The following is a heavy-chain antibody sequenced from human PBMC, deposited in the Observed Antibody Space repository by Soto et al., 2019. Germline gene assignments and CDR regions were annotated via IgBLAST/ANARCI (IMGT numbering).Heavy chain of an antibody. CDR1: GGSISSGGYS. CDR2: IYHSGST. CDR3: AREFSSGYVGSYFDY. D-gene: IGHD5-12*01. J-gene: IGHJ4*02. Sequence: TLSLTYAVSGGSISSGGYSWSWIRQPPGKGLEWIGYIYHSGSTYYNPSLKSRVTISVDRSKNQFSLKLSSVTAADTAVYYCAREFSSGYVGSYFDYWGQGTLVTVSS. V-gene: IGHV4-30-2*01.